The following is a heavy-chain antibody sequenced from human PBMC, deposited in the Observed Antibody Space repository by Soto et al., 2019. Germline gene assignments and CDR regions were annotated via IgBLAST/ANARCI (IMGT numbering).Heavy chain of an antibody. CDR2: ISNDGSNK. V-gene: IGHV3-30*18. CDR3: GKGCLGGGYCSFLVN. J-gene: IGHJ4*01. Sequence: QVQLVESGGGVVQPGRSLRLSCAASGFTFNSYAMHWVRQAPGKGLEWVAIISNDGSNKNYVDSVKGRFTISRDNSKNTLYLQMNSLTPEDTAVYFCGKGCLGGGYCSFLVNWGQGTLVTVSS. D-gene: IGHD2-21*02. CDR1: GFTFNSYA.